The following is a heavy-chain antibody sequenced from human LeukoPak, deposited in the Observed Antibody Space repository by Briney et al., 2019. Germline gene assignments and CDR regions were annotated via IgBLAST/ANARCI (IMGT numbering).Heavy chain of an antibody. Sequence: TSSQTLSLTCTVSGGSISSGGYYWSWIRQHPGKGLEWIGYIYYSGSTYYNPSLKRRVTISIDTSKNQFSLNLSSVTAADTAVYYCARDRVRGTITYAGFDPWGQGTLVTVSS. V-gene: IGHV4-31*03. CDR2: IYYSGST. D-gene: IGHD3-10*01. J-gene: IGHJ5*02. CDR3: ARDRVRGTITYAGFDP. CDR1: GGSISSGGYY.